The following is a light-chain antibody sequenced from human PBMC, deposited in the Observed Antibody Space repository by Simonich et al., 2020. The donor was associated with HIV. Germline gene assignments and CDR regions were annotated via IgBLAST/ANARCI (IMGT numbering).Light chain of an antibody. CDR2: EDN. J-gene: IGLJ3*02. CDR1: SGSIASNY. CDR3: QSYDSSNQV. Sequence: NFMLTQPHSVSESPGKTVTISCTRSSGSIASNYVQWYQQRPGSAPTTVLYEDNHRPSGGPDRFSGSIDSSSNSASLTISGLKTEDEADYYCQSYDSSNQVFGGGTKLTVL. V-gene: IGLV6-57*03.